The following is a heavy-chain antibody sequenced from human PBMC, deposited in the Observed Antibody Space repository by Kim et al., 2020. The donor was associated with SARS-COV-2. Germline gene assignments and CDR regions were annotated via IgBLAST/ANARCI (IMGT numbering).Heavy chain of an antibody. V-gene: IGHV3-23*01. CDR3: AKASSRGAYLTYFDY. J-gene: IGHJ4*02. D-gene: IGHD1-26*01. Sequence: ADSVKGRFTISRDDSKNTLHLKRNRRRAEDTAVYYCAKASSRGAYLTYFDYWGPGTLVTVSS.